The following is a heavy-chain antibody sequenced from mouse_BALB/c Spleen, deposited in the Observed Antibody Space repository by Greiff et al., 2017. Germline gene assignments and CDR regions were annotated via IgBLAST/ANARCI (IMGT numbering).Heavy chain of an antibody. D-gene: IGHD2-2*01. CDR1: GFTFSSYA. J-gene: IGHJ1*01. CDR2: ISSGGST. CDR3: ARGGYDESWYFDV. V-gene: IGHV5-6-5*01. Sequence: EVQGVESGGGLVKPGGSLKLSCAASGFTFSSYAMSWVRQTPEKRLEWVASISSGGSTYYPDSVKGRFTISRDNARNILYLQMSSLRSEDTAMYYCARGGYDESWYFDVWGAGTTVTVSS.